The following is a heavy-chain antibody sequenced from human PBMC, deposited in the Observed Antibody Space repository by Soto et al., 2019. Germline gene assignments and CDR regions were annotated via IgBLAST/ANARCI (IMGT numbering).Heavy chain of an antibody. D-gene: IGHD2-15*01. J-gene: IGHJ6*02. CDR1: GGSISSGGYY. Sequence: QVQLQESGPGLVKPSQTLSLTCTVSGGSISSGGYYWSWIRQHPGQGLEWIGYISYSGSTYYNPSLKSKVTISVDTSKHQSSLKLSSVTAADTSVYYCARDAGEDIVRAYYYGMDVWGQGTTVTVSS. V-gene: IGHV4-31*01. CDR2: ISYSGST. CDR3: ARDAGEDIVRAYYYGMDV.